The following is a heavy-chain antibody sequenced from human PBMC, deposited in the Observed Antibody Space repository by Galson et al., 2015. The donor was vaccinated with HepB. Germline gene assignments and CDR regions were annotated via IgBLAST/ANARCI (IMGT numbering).Heavy chain of an antibody. Sequence: PALVKPTQTLTLTCTFSGFSLSTSGMCVSWIRQAPGKALEWLARIDWDDDKYYSTSLKTRLTISKDTSKNQVVLTMTNMDPVDTATYYCARVYYYGSGSYYKTTYFDYWGQGTLVTVSS. CDR2: IDWDDDK. V-gene: IGHV2-70*11. D-gene: IGHD3-10*01. CDR1: GFSLSTSGMC. CDR3: ARVYYYGSGSYYKTTYFDY. J-gene: IGHJ4*02.